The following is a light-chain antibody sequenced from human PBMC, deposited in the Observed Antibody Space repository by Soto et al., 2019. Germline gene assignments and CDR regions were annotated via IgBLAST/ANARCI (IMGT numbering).Light chain of an antibody. J-gene: IGLJ1*01. Sequence: QSVLTQPPSASGTPGQRVTISCSGSSSNIGSSTVNWYQQLPGTAPKSLIYSNSQRPSGVPDRFSGSKSGTSASLAISGLQSVDEADYYCAAWDDTLTDYVFGTGTKLTVL. CDR3: AAWDDTLTDYV. CDR1: SSNIGSST. CDR2: SNS. V-gene: IGLV1-44*01.